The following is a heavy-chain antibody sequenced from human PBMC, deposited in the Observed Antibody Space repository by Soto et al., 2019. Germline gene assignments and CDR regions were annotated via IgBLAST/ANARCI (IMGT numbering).Heavy chain of an antibody. Sequence: QITLKESGPTLVKPTQTLTLTCTFSAFSLSTGGVGVGWIRQPPGKALEWLALIYWDGDKRYSPSLRSRLTITKNTPKNQVVLTTTNMDPVDTATYYCIQSRCGGDCLQSYASYYYYGMDVWGQRTPVTVSS. CDR2: IYWDGDK. CDR1: AFSLSTGGVG. CDR3: IQSRCGGDCLQSYASYYYYGMDV. J-gene: IGHJ6*02. D-gene: IGHD2-21*02. V-gene: IGHV2-5*02.